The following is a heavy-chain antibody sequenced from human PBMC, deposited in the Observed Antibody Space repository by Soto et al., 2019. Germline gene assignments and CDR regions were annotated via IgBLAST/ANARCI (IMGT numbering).Heavy chain of an antibody. CDR3: ARAGGGSSFDY. CDR1: GFTFSSYV. CDR2: MWYDGSNK. J-gene: IGHJ4*02. D-gene: IGHD3-16*01. Sequence: QVQLVESGGGVVQPGRSLRLSCAASGFTFSSYVMHWVRQAPGKGLEWVAVMWYDGSNKYYADSVKGRFTISRDNSKNTMYLQMNSLRAEDTAVYYCARAGGGSSFDYWGQGTLVTVSS. V-gene: IGHV3-33*01.